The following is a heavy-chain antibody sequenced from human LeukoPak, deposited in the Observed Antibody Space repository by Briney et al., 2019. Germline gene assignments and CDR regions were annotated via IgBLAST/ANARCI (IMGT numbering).Heavy chain of an antibody. CDR1: GFTFSTYS. CDR2: ISSSSSTI. J-gene: IGHJ4*02. Sequence: GALRLSCAASGFTFSTYSMNWVRQAPGKGLEWVSYISSSSSTIYYADSVKGRFTISRDNAKNSLYLQMNSLRAEDTAVYYCARDMVSEAIDYWGQGTLVTVSS. CDR3: ARDMVSEAIDY. D-gene: IGHD6-25*01. V-gene: IGHV3-48*04.